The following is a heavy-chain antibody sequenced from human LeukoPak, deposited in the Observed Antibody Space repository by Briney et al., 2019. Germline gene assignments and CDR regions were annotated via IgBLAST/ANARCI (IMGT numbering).Heavy chain of an antibody. CDR3: ATSVYSSGWHPFFDY. V-gene: IGHV4-39*02. J-gene: IGHJ4*02. Sequence: SETLSLTCTVSGDSISNHNYFWGWIRQPPGKGLEWFGSIHYIGSTYFNLSLKSRVTVSVDTSTNHFSLKLTSVTAADTGVYYCATSVYSSGWHPFFDYWGQGAPVIVSS. CDR1: GDSISNHNYF. D-gene: IGHD6-19*01. CDR2: IHYIGST.